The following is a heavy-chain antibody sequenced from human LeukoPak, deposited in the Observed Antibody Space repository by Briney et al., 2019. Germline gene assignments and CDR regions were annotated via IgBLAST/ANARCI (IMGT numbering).Heavy chain of an antibody. CDR2: VNHSGST. J-gene: IGHJ4*02. Sequence: SVTLSLTCAVYGRSFLGFYWGWIRQPPGTGVEWIGEVNHSGSTNYNPSLERRVTIPVDKSKDQFSLKLGSVSAADTAVYYCARGWSTMGDYWGEGTLLSVPS. CDR1: GRSFLGFY. CDR3: ARGWSTMGDY. V-gene: IGHV4-34*01. D-gene: IGHD3-10*01.